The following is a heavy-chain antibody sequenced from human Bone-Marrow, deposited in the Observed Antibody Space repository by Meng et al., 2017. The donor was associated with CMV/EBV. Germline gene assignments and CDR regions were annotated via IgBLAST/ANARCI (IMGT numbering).Heavy chain of an antibody. J-gene: IGHJ6*02. V-gene: IGHV1-69*02. CDR2: IIPILGIA. CDR1: GGTFSSYT. Sequence: SVKVSCKASGGTFSSYTISWVRQAPGQGLEWMGRIIPILGIANYAQKFQGRVTITADKSTSTAYMELSSLRSEDTAVYYCVRIVVPAARVSYYYYGMDVWGQGTTVTVSS. CDR3: VRIVVPAARVSYYYYGMDV. D-gene: IGHD2-2*01.